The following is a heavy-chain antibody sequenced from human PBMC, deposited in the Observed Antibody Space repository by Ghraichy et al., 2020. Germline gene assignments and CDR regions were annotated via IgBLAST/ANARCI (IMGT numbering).Heavy chain of an antibody. J-gene: IGHJ4*02. CDR2: MSYDGNYK. Sequence: LSLTCAASGFTFSSFGMHWVRQAPGRGLAWVAVMSYDGNYKYYADSVKGRFTISRDNSKNTLYLQMNSLRAEDTAVYHCAKQYCSGGACDSPYFDSWGQGTLVTVSS. D-gene: IGHD2-15*01. CDR3: AKQYCSGGACDSPYFDS. V-gene: IGHV3-30*18. CDR1: GFTFSSFG.